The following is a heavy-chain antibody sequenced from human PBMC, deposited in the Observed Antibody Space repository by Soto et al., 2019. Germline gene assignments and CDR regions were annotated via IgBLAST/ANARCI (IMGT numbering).Heavy chain of an antibody. CDR3: ASRERAVTKYYYGMDV. CDR2: ISPNSGGT. J-gene: IGHJ6*02. V-gene: IGHV1-2*02. D-gene: IGHD4-17*01. Sequence: ASVKVSCKASGYTFTGYYMHWVRQAPGQGLEWMGWISPNSGGTNYAQKFQGRVTMTRDTSISTAYMELSRLRSDDTAVYYCASRERAVTKYYYGMDVWGQGTTVTVSS. CDR1: GYTFTGYY.